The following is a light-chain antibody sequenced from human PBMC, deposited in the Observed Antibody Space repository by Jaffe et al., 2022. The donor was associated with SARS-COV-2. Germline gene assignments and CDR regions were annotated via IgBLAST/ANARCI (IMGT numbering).Light chain of an antibody. CDR3: QQRSSWPLT. Sequence: EVVLTQSPATLSLSPGQRATLSCRASQSISSLLAWYQQKPGQAPRLLVDGASNRATDIPARFSGSGSGTDFTLTISSLEPEDFAIYYCQQRSSWPLTFGQGTRLETK. J-gene: IGKJ5*01. V-gene: IGKV3-11*01. CDR2: GAS. CDR1: QSISSL.